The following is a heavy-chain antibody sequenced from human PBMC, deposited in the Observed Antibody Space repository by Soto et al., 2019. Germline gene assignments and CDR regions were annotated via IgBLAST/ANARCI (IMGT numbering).Heavy chain of an antibody. CDR2: ISVSGEST. J-gene: IGHJ4*02. CDR1: GFIFGNYG. D-gene: IGHD6-13*01. V-gene: IGHV3-23*01. Sequence: EVQLLESGGRLVQPGGSLRLSCAGSGFIFGNYGMNWVRQTPGKGLEWVSGISVSGESTFYADSVKGRFSISRDNSKNTLFLQMNSLRADDTAIYYCARRVSRSSGAAAGPSEYWGQGTLVTVSS. CDR3: ARRVSRSSGAAAGPSEY.